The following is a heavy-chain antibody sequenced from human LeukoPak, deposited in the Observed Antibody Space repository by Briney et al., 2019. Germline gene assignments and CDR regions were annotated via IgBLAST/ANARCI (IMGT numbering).Heavy chain of an antibody. CDR2: ISAYGGST. Sequence: PGGSLRLSCAASGFTFSSYAMSCVRQAPGKGLEWVSAISAYGGSTYYADSVKGRFTISRDNSKNTLYLQMNSLRAEDTAVYYCAKDLHSGSYYDYWGQGTLVTVSS. CDR1: GFTFSSYA. J-gene: IGHJ4*02. V-gene: IGHV3-23*01. D-gene: IGHD1-26*01. CDR3: AKDLHSGSYYDY.